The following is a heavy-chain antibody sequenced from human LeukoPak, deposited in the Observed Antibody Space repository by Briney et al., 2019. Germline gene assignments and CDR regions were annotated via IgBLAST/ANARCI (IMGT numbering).Heavy chain of an antibody. V-gene: IGHV1-18*01. CDR1: GYTFTSYG. CDR3: AREASGGDYDSSGLGYDY. Sequence: ASVKVSGKASGYTFTSYGISWVRQAPGQGLEWMGWISAYNGNTNYAQKLQGRVTMTTDTSTSTAYMELRSLRSDDTAVYYCAREASGGDYDSSGLGYDYWGQGTLVTVSS. J-gene: IGHJ4*02. CDR2: ISAYNGNT. D-gene: IGHD3-22*01.